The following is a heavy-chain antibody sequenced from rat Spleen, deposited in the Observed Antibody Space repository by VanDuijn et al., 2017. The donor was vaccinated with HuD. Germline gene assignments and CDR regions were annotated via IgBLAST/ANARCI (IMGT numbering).Heavy chain of an antibody. CDR2: ITSGDNNS. CDR1: GFTFSSFA. CDR3: ATSPYYWYFDF. Sequence: EVQLVESGGGLVQPGRSLKLSCAASGFTFSSFAMAWVRQAPKKGLEWVATITSGDNNSYYPDSVKGRFTISRDNAKSTLYLQMDSLRSEDTATYYCATSPYYWYFDFWGPGTMVTVSS. V-gene: IGHV5S10*01. J-gene: IGHJ1*01.